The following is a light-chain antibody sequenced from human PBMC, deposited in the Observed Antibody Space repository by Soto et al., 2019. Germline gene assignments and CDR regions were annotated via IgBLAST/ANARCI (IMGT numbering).Light chain of an antibody. CDR1: QGISSY. CDR3: QQLNSYLIT. CDR2: AAS. Sequence: IEVTHTPSSLSASVGGXVTIACRASQGISSYLAWYQQKPGKAPKLMIYAASTLQSGVPSRFIGSGSGTDFTLTISSLQPEDVATYYCQQLNSYLITFGQGTRPEI. J-gene: IGKJ5*01. V-gene: IGKV1-9*01.